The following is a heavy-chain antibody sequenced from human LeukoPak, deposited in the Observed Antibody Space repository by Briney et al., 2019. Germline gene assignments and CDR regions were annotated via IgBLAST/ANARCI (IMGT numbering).Heavy chain of an antibody. Sequence: GASLRLSCAASGFTFSSYAMSWVRQAPGKGLEWVSAISGSGVSTYYADSVKGRFTISRDNSKNTLYLQMNSLRAEDTAVYYCANLPSGADTYYYYGMDVWGQGTTVTVSS. V-gene: IGHV3-23*01. J-gene: IGHJ6*02. D-gene: IGHD3-10*01. CDR2: ISGSGVST. CDR1: GFTFSSYA. CDR3: ANLPSGADTYYYYGMDV.